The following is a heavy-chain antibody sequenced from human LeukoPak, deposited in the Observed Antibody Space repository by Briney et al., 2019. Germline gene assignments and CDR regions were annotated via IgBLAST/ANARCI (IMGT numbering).Heavy chain of an antibody. CDR3: ARGSSTGWGLDY. CDR2: IYYSGST. D-gene: IGHD2-2*01. Sequence: SETLSLTCTVSGGSISSHYWSWIRQPPGKGLGWIGYIYYSGSTNYNPSLKSRVTISVDTSKNQFSLKLSSVTAADTAVYYCARGSSTGWGLDYWGQGTLVTVSS. J-gene: IGHJ4*02. V-gene: IGHV4-59*11. CDR1: GGSISSHY.